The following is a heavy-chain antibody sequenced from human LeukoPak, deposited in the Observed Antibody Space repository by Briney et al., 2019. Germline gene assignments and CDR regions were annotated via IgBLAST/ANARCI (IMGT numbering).Heavy chain of an antibody. V-gene: IGHV3-23*01. CDR3: AKLWEYRRSSVVGYFQH. D-gene: IGHD6-6*01. CDR2: ISGSGGNT. CDR1: GFTFSSYA. Sequence: GGSLRLSCATSGFTFSSYAMSWVRQAPGKGLEWVSSISGSGGNTYYADSVKGRFTISRDNSKNTLYMQLNSLSAEDTAVYYCAKLWEYRRSSVVGYFQHWGQGTLVTVSS. J-gene: IGHJ1*01.